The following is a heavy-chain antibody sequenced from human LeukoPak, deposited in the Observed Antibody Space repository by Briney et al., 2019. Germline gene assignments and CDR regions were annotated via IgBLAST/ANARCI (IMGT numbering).Heavy chain of an antibody. Sequence: GGSLRLSCSASGFPFENYGMHWVRQAPGKGLEWVALISYDGGRDFYAESVKGRFTISRDNTVNTVSLQMKVLRSEDSAVYYCVRGRGRGTAYLPLDYWGLGTLVIVSS. D-gene: IGHD3-16*01. J-gene: IGHJ4*01. V-gene: IGHV3-30-3*01. CDR1: GFPFENYG. CDR3: VRGRGRGTAYLPLDY. CDR2: ISYDGGRD.